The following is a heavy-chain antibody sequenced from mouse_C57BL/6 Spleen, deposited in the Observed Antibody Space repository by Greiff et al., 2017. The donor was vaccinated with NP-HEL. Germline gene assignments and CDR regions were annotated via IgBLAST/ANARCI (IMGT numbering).Heavy chain of an antibody. Sequence: QVQLQQSGPELVKPGASVKISCKASGYAFSSSWMNWVKQRPGKGLEWIGRIYPGDGDTNYNGKFKGKATLTADKSSSTAYMQLSSLTSEDSAVYFCANYGSRPFAYWGQGTLVTVSA. CDR2: IYPGDGDT. J-gene: IGHJ3*01. D-gene: IGHD1-1*01. CDR1: GYAFSSSW. V-gene: IGHV1-82*01. CDR3: ANYGSRPFAY.